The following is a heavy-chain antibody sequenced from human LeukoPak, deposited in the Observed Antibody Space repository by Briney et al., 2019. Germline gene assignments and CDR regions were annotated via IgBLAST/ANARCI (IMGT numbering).Heavy chain of an antibody. CDR2: IYYSGTT. CDR1: GGSISSNSDY. CDR3: VRHLPARGAFDI. Sequence: SETLSLTCTVSGGSISSNSDYWAWIRQPPGKGLEWIVTIYYSGTTYYNPSPKTRVPISIDTSKNHFSLKPRSVTAADTAVYYCVRHLPARGAFDIWGQGTMVTVSS. V-gene: IGHV4-39*01. J-gene: IGHJ3*02.